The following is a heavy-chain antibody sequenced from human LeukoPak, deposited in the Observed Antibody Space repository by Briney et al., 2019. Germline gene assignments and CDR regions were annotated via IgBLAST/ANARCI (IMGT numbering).Heavy chain of an antibody. CDR3: ARDVAYNTFDY. J-gene: IGHJ4*02. CDR1: GFTFTDSS. D-gene: IGHD1-14*01. V-gene: IGHV3-7*01. CDR2: IRKGGGET. Sequence: QSGGSLRLSCAASGFTFTDSSMTWVRQAPGKGLEWVANIRKGGGETHYVDSVKGRFTVSRDNAKNLLYLQMNGLRAEDTAVYYCARDVAYNTFDYWGQGTLVTVSS.